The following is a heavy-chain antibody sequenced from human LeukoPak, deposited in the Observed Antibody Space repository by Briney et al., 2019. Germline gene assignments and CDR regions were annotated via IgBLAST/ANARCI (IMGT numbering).Heavy chain of an antibody. CDR1: GFTFSSYA. D-gene: IGHD2-2*01. V-gene: IGHV3-23*01. CDR2: ISGSGGST. CDR3: AKGVVVVPAAIDY. Sequence: PGGSLRLSCAASGFTFSSYAMSWVRQAPGKGVEWVSGISGSGGSTYYADSVKGRFTISRDNSKNTLYLQMNSLRAEDTAVYYCAKGVVVVPAAIDYWGQGTLVTVSS. J-gene: IGHJ4*02.